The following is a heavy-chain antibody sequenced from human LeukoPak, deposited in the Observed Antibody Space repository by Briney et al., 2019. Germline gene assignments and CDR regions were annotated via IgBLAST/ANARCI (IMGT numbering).Heavy chain of an antibody. D-gene: IGHD3-10*01. CDR3: ARGSYGSGDLDY. CDR1: GGSISSYY. J-gene: IGHJ4*02. V-gene: IGHV4-4*07. CDR2: IYTSGST. Sequence: SETLSLTCTVSGGSISSYYWSWLRQPAGKGLEWIGRIYTSGSTNYNPSLKGRVTMSVDTSKNQFSLKLSSVTAADTAVYYCARGSYGSGDLDYWGQGTLVTVSS.